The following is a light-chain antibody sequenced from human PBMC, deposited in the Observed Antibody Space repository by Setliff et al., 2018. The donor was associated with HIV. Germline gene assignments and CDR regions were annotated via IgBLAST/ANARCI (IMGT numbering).Light chain of an antibody. CDR2: YDN. V-gene: IGLV3-21*04. Sequence: ELTQPPSVSVAPEKTARITCGGNDIGSKSVHWYLQKAGQAPVVVIYYDNDRPSGIPERFSGSNSGNTATLTISRVEAGDEADYYCQVWDSSSESVIFGGGTKVTVL. J-gene: IGLJ2*01. CDR1: DIGSKS. CDR3: QVWDSSSESVI.